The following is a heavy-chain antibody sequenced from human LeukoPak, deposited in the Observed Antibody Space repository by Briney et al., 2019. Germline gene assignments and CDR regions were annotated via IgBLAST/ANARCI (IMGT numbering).Heavy chain of an antibody. CDR1: GFTLRDYD. J-gene: IGHJ3*02. CDR3: VRGGIRVSGIDAFDI. V-gene: IGHV3-13*01. D-gene: IGHD5/OR15-5a*01. Sequence: PGGSLRLSCASSGFTLRDYDMHWVRQTPGRGLEGVSPIGIGDDTHYPDSVKGRFTISRENAKTSLYLKMSSLRDGDTAMYYCVRGGIRVSGIDAFDIWGHGTMVTVSS. CDR2: IGIGDDT.